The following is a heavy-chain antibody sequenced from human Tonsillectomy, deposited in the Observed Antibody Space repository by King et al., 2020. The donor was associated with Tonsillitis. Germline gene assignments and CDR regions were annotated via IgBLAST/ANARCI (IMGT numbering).Heavy chain of an antibody. Sequence: VQLVESGGGLVQPGGSLRLSCSASGFTFSSYAMSWVRQAPGKGLEWVSAISGSGGSTYYADSVKGRVPISRDNSKNTPYLQMNSLGAEDTAVYYCAKRAPYQLLSGFDPWGQGTLVTVSS. D-gene: IGHD2-2*01. V-gene: IGHV3-23*04. CDR3: AKRAPYQLLSGFDP. J-gene: IGHJ5*02. CDR2: ISGSGGST. CDR1: GFTFSSYA.